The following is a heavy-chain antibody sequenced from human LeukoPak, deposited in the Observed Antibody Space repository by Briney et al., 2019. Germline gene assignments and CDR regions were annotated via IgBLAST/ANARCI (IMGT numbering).Heavy chain of an antibody. V-gene: IGHV5-51*01. CDR1: GYSFTTYW. D-gene: IGHD2-15*01. J-gene: IGHJ4*02. CDR2: IYPGDSDT. CDR3: ARARYCSGGSCYAEY. Sequence: GESLKISCKGSGYSFTTYWIGWVRQMPGKGLEWMEIIYPGDSDTRYSPSFQGQVTISVDKSISTAYLQWSSLKASDTAMYYCARARYCSGGSCYAEYWGQGTLVTVSS.